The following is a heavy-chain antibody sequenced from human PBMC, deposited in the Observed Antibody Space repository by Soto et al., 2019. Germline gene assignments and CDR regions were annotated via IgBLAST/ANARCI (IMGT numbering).Heavy chain of an antibody. Sequence: EVQLVESGGGLVKPGGSLRLSCAASGFTFSSYSMNWVRQAPGKGLEWVSSISSSSSYIYYADSVKGRFTISRDNAKNSLYLQMNSLRAEDTAVYYCAREGDANSGYDSAYWGQGTLVTVSS. CDR2: ISSSSSYI. D-gene: IGHD5-12*01. CDR1: GFTFSSYS. CDR3: AREGDANSGYDSAY. V-gene: IGHV3-21*01. J-gene: IGHJ4*02.